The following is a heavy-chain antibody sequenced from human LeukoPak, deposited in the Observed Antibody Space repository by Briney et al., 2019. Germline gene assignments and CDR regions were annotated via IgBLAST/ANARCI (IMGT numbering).Heavy chain of an antibody. J-gene: IGHJ5*02. Sequence: SETLSLTCAVYGGSFSGYYWSWIRQPPGKRLEWIGEIDHSGSTNYNPSLKSRVTISVDTSKNQFSLKLSSVTAADTAVYYCARDSDDILTGYYMKGYWFDPWGQGTLVTVSS. CDR2: IDHSGST. CDR1: GGSFSGYY. D-gene: IGHD3-9*01. CDR3: ARDSDDILTGYYMKGYWFDP. V-gene: IGHV4-34*01.